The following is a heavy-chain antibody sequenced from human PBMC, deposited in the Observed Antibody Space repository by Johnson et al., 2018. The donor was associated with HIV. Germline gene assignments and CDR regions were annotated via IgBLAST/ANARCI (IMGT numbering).Heavy chain of an antibody. Sequence: QMQLVESGGGVVQPGGSLRLSCAASGFTFSSYGMHWVRQAPGKGLEWVAFIRYDGSDKHYADSVKGRFTISRDNSKNTLYLQMNNLRAEDTAVYYCARASDAFDIWGQGTMVTVSS. V-gene: IGHV3-30*02. CDR1: GFTFSSYG. CDR3: ARASDAFDI. CDR2: IRYDGSDK. J-gene: IGHJ3*02.